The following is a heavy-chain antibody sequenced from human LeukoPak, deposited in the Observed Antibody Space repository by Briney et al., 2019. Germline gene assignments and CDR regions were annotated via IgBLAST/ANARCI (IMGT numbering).Heavy chain of an antibody. CDR1: GGSVSSGSYY. D-gene: IGHD2-2*03. J-gene: IGHJ2*01. CDR2: IYYSGDT. V-gene: IGHV4-61*01. CDR3: ARRAMDNWYFDL. Sequence: ASETLSLTCTVSGGSVSSGSYYWSWIRQPPGKGLEWIGYIYYSGDTNYNPSLKSRVTISVDTSKNQFSLKLSSVTAADTAVYYCARRAMDNWYFDLWGRGTLVTASS.